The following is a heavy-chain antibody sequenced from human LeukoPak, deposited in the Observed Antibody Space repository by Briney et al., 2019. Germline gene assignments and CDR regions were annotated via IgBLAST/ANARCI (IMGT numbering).Heavy chain of an antibody. J-gene: IGHJ6*03. CDR1: GGTFSSHA. CDR3: ARVSNYYYYYYMDV. CDR2: IIPIFGTA. D-gene: IGHD4-11*01. V-gene: IGHV1-69*13. Sequence: ASVKVSCKASGGTFSSHAISWVRQAPGQGLEWMGGIIPIFGTANYAQKFQGRVTITADESTSTAYMELRSLRSEDTAVYYCARVSNYYYYYYMDVWGKGTTVTVSS.